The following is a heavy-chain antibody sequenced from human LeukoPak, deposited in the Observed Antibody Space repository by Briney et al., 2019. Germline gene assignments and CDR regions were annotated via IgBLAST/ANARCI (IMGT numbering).Heavy chain of an antibody. CDR3: ARDLEGYCSSTSCNLPPSYYFDY. CDR2: INPNSGGT. Sequence: GASVKVSCKASGYTFTGYYMHWVRQAPGQGLEWMGWINPNSGGTNYAQKFQGRVTMTGDTSISTAYMELSRLRSDDTAVYYCARDLEGYCSSTSCNLPPSYYFDYWGQGTLVTVSS. CDR1: GYTFTGYY. J-gene: IGHJ4*02. V-gene: IGHV1-2*02. D-gene: IGHD2-2*01.